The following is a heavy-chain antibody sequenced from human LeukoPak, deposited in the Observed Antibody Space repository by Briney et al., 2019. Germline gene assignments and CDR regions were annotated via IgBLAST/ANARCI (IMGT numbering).Heavy chain of an antibody. CDR1: GFTFSSYA. D-gene: IGHD3-3*01. J-gene: IGHJ5*02. Sequence: GGSLRLSCAAPGFTFSSYAMSWVRQAPGKGLEWVSAISGRGGSTYYADSVKDRFTISRDNSKNTLYLQMNSLRAEDTAVYYCAKDVLPLYYDFCALDLWGRGTLVTVSS. V-gene: IGHV3-23*01. CDR3: AKDVLPLYYDFCALDL. CDR2: ISGRGGST.